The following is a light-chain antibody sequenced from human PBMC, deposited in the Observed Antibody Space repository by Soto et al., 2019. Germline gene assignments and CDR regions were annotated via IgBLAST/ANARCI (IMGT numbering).Light chain of an antibody. CDR1: QSVSSTY. J-gene: IGKJ4*01. V-gene: IGKV3-20*01. CDR2: GAS. CDR3: QQYGSSPLT. Sequence: DIVLTQSPGTLSLSPGERATLSCRASQSVSSTYLAWYQQNPGQAPRLLIYGASSRATGIPDRFSGSGSGTDFTLTISRLEPEDFAVYYCQQYGSSPLTFGRGTKVEIK.